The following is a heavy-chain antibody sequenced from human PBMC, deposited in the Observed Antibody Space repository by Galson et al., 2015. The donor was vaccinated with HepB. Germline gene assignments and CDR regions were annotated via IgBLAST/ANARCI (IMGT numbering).Heavy chain of an antibody. J-gene: IGHJ4*02. Sequence: ETLSLTCAAYGGSFSGFYWSWARQTPKKGLEWIGEIDHSGTAHYSPSLRSRVTISIDTSKNQFSLSLISVTAADTTVYFCARFHGISITGQFDYWGQGILVTVSS. CDR2: IDHSGTA. CDR1: GGSFSGFY. V-gene: IGHV4-34*01. D-gene: IGHD3-3*01. CDR3: ARFHGISITGQFDY.